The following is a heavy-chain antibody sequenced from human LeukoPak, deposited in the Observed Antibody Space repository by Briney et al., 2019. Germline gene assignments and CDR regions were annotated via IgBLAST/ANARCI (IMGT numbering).Heavy chain of an antibody. V-gene: IGHV4-59*01. CDR3: ARGRVSSSTWYSTYYYYFYMDV. J-gene: IGHJ6*03. D-gene: IGHD1-1*01. Sequence: SETLSLTCTVSGGSISPYYWSWIRQPPGKGLEWIGYVDHTGSTNFNPSLNGRVSISRDTTKNLFSLRLRSVTAADTAVYFCARGRVSSSTWYSTYYYYFYMDVWGKGTTVTVSS. CDR2: VDHTGST. CDR1: GGSISPYY.